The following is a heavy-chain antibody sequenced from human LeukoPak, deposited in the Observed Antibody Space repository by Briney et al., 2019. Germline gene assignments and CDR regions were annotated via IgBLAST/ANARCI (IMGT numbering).Heavy chain of an antibody. CDR3: ARGLRLGFGELLPTFDY. CDR1: GFTFDDYA. Sequence: QPGRSLRLSCAASGFTFDDYAMHWVRQAPGKGLEWVSGISWNSGSIGYADSVKGRFTISRDNAKNSLYLQMNSLRSDDTAVYYCARGLRLGFGELLPTFDYWGQGTLVTVSS. V-gene: IGHV3-9*01. CDR2: ISWNSGSI. J-gene: IGHJ4*02. D-gene: IGHD3-10*01.